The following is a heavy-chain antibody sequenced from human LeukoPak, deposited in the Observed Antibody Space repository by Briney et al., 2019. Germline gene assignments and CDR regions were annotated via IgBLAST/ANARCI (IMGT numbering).Heavy chain of an antibody. CDR1: GGSVSSGSYY. D-gene: IGHD5-18*01. CDR2: IYYSGST. Sequence: SETLPLTCTVSGGSVSSGSYYWSWLRQPPGTGLEWIGYIYYSGSTNYNPSLKSRVTISVDTSKNQFSLKLSSVTAADTAVYYCAREGYSYGYFDYWGQGTLVTVSS. J-gene: IGHJ4*02. CDR3: AREGYSYGYFDY. V-gene: IGHV4-61*01.